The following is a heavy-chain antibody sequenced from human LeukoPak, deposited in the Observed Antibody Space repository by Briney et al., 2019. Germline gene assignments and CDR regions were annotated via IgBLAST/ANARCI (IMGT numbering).Heavy chain of an antibody. Sequence: PGGSLRLSCAASGFTVSSNYMSWVRQAPGKGLEWVSVIYSGGSTYYADSVKGRFTISRDNSKNTLYLQMNSLRAEDTAVYYCARDLPYYYGSGSYSYAFDIWGQGTMVTVSS. CDR1: GFTVSSNY. V-gene: IGHV3-66*01. CDR2: IYSGGST. D-gene: IGHD3-10*01. CDR3: ARDLPYYYGSGSYSYAFDI. J-gene: IGHJ3*02.